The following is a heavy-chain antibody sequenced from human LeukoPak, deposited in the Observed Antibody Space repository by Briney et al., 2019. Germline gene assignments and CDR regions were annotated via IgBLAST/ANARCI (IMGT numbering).Heavy chain of an antibody. CDR3: AKDAAYSSSSGLDY. CDR2: ISWNSGSI. Sequence: PGGSLRLSCAASGFTFDDYAMHWVRQAPGKGLEWVSGISWNSGSIGYADSVKGRFTISRDNAKNSLCLQMNSLRAEDTALYYCAKDAAYSSSSGLDYWGQGTLVTVSS. J-gene: IGHJ4*02. CDR1: GFTFDDYA. V-gene: IGHV3-9*01. D-gene: IGHD6-6*01.